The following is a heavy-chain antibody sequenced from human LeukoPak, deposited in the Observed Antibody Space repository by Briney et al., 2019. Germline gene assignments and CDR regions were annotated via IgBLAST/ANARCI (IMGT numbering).Heavy chain of an antibody. Sequence: GGSLRLSWAASGFTFSSYWMSWVRQAPGKGLEWVANIKQDGSEKYYVDSVKGRFTISRDNAKNSLYLQMNSLRAEDTAVYYCARNRYSGSYGVDYWGQGTLVTVSS. CDR1: GFTFSSYW. J-gene: IGHJ4*02. CDR2: IKQDGSEK. V-gene: IGHV3-7*05. D-gene: IGHD1-26*01. CDR3: ARNRYSGSYGVDY.